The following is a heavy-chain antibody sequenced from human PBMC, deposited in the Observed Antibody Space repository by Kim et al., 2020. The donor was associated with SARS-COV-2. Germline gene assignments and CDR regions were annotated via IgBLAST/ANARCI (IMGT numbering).Heavy chain of an antibody. V-gene: IGHV1-3*01. D-gene: IGHD3-3*01. CDR1: GYTSTRYT. J-gene: IGHJ5*02. CDR2: IGAGNGNT. CDR3: AKERFNDCWSGSPLDP. Sequence: ASVKVSCKTSGYTSTRYTIHWVRQAPGQGPEWMGWIGAGNGNTKYSQKFEGRVTFTRDTSTDMAYLDLSGLRSEDTAVYYCAKERFNDCWSGSPLDPWGQ.